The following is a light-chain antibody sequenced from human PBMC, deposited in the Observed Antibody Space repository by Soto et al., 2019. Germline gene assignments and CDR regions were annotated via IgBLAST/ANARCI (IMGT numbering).Light chain of an antibody. J-gene: IGLJ1*01. CDR2: EVS. V-gene: IGLV2-14*01. CDR1: SSDVGGYNY. Sequence: QSALTQPASVSGSPGQSITISCTGTSSDVGGYNYVSWYQQHPGKAPKLMIYEVSNWPSGVSNRFSGSKSGNTASLTISGLQAEDEADYYCSSFTNTITRYAFGTGTKLTVL. CDR3: SSFTNTITRYA.